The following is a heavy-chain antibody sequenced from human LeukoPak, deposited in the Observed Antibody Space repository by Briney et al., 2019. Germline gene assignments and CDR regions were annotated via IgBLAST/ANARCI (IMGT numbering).Heavy chain of an antibody. CDR2: INWNGGST. J-gene: IGHJ6*03. D-gene: IGHD2-2*02. V-gene: IGHV3-20*04. CDR3: ARTVVPAAIKDYYYYYMDV. CDR1: GFTFDDYG. Sequence: PGGSLRLSCAASGFTFDDYGMSWVRQAPGKGLEWVSGINWNGGSTGYADSVKGRFTISRDNAKNSLYLQMNSLRAEDTALYYCARTVVPAAIKDYYYYYMDVWGKGTTVTVSS.